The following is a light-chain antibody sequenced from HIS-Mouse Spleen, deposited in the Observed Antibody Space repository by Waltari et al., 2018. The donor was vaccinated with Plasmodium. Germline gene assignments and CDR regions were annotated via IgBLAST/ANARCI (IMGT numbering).Light chain of an antibody. CDR3: YSTDSSGNHRV. CDR1: ALPKKY. CDR2: EDS. V-gene: IGLV3-10*01. J-gene: IGLJ3*02. Sequence: SYELTPPPSVSVSPRQTARIPCSGDALPKKYAYWYQQKSGQAPVLVIYEDSKRPAGIPERFSGSSSGTMATLTISGAQVEDEADYYCYSTDSSGNHRVFGGGTKLTVL.